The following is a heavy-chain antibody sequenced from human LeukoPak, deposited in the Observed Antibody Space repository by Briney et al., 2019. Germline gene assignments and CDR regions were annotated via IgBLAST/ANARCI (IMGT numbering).Heavy chain of an antibody. CDR3: AKDLRQGDGFWDIDY. J-gene: IGHJ4*02. CDR2: IIGAGST. V-gene: IGHV3-23*01. D-gene: IGHD5-24*01. Sequence: GGSLTLSCAASGFTFSIYALSWVRQAPGRRLEWVSGIIGAGSTYYADSVKGRFTVSRDQSGNTVYLRITRLRAEDTAIYYCAKDLRQGDGFWDIDYWGQGTLVTVSS. CDR1: GFTFSIYA.